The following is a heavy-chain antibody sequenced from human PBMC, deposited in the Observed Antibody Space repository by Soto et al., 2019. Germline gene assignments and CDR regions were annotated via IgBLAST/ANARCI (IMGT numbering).Heavy chain of an antibody. CDR3: ARGRSGTSYGEAVFDY. D-gene: IGHD4-17*01. V-gene: IGHV4-34*01. J-gene: IGHJ4*02. Sequence: QVQLQQWGAGLLKPSETLSLTCAVYGGSFSGYYWSWIRQPPGKGLEWIGAINHSGSTNYNPSPKSRVTISVDTSKNQFSLKLSSVTAADTAVYYCARGRSGTSYGEAVFDYWGQGTLVTVSS. CDR1: GGSFSGYY. CDR2: INHSGST.